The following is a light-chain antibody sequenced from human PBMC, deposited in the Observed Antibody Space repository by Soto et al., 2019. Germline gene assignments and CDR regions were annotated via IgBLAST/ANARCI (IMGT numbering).Light chain of an antibody. Sequence: DIQMTQSPSSLSASVGDRVTITCRASQSISSYLNWYQQKPGKAPKLLIYAASSLQSGVPSRFSGSGSGTEFTLTISSLQPEDFVTYCCQQSYTTPRTFGPGTKVDIK. CDR3: QQSYTTPRT. V-gene: IGKV1-39*01. CDR1: QSISSY. CDR2: AAS. J-gene: IGKJ3*01.